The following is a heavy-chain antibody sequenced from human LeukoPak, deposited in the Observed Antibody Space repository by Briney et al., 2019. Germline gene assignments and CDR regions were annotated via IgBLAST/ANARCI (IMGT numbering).Heavy chain of an antibody. Sequence: PGGSLRLSCAASGFTFSSYGMHWVRQAPGKGLEWVAFIRYDGSNKYYADSVKGRFTISRDNSKNTLYLQMNSLRAEDTAVYYCAKDPYYGSGSYYFDYWGQGTLVTVSS. J-gene: IGHJ4*02. CDR3: AKDPYYGSGSYYFDY. CDR1: GFTFSSYG. D-gene: IGHD3-10*01. CDR2: IRYDGSNK. V-gene: IGHV3-30*02.